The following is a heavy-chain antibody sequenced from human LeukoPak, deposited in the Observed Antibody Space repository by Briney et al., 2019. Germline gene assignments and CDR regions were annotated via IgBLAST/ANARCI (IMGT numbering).Heavy chain of an antibody. Sequence: SETLSLTCTVSGGSISSYYWSWIRQPPGKGLEWIGYIYYSGSTNYNPSLKSRVTISVDTSKNQFSLKLSSVTAADTAVCYCARSRAVDIPEGMDVWGQGTTVTVSS. CDR3: ARSRAVDIPEGMDV. V-gene: IGHV4-59*08. J-gene: IGHJ6*02. CDR2: IYYSGST. D-gene: IGHD2-21*01. CDR1: GGSISSYY.